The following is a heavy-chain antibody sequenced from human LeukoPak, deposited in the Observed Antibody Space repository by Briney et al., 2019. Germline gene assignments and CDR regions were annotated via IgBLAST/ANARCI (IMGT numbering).Heavy chain of an antibody. Sequence: SETLSLTCTVSGGSISSYYWSWIRQPPGKGLEWTGYIYYSGSTNYNPSLKSRVTISVDTSKNQFSLKLSSVTAADTAVYYCARGLVATIEVGYYYYMDVWGKGTTVTVSS. D-gene: IGHD5-12*01. V-gene: IGHV4-59*01. J-gene: IGHJ6*03. CDR1: GGSISSYY. CDR3: ARGLVATIEVGYYYYMDV. CDR2: IYYSGST.